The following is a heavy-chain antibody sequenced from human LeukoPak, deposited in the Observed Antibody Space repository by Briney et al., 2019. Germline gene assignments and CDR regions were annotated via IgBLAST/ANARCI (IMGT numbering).Heavy chain of an antibody. CDR3: ARQQQIFDY. V-gene: IGHV4-59*08. Sequence: PSETLSLTCTVSGDSISSSYWTWIRQPPGKGLEWIGNIYYSGSTNYNPSFKSRVTISVDASKNQFSLKLTSVTAADTAVYYCARQQQIFDYWGQGALVTVSS. CDR2: IYYSGST. CDR1: GDSISSSY. J-gene: IGHJ4*02.